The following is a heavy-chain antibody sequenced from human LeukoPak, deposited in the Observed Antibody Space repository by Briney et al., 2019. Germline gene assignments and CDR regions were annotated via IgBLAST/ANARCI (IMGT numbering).Heavy chain of an antibody. D-gene: IGHD2/OR15-2a*01. Sequence: GGSLRLSCAASVFTFSSYWMYWVRQAPWKGLVWVSRINSDGSTTSYADSVKGRFTISRDNAKNTLYLQMNSLRAEDTAVYYCARVGTTSNFYYYYGMDVWGQGTTVTVSS. CDR2: INSDGSTT. J-gene: IGHJ6*02. CDR3: ARVGTTSNFYYYYGMDV. V-gene: IGHV3-74*01. CDR1: VFTFSSYW.